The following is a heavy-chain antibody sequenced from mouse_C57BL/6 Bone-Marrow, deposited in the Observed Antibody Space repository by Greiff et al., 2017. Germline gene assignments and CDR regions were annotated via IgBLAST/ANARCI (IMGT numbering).Heavy chain of an antibody. Sequence: QVQLQQSGPELVKPGASVKISCKASGYAFSSSWMNWVKQRPGKGLEWIGRIYPGDGDTNYNGRFKGKATLTADKSSSTAYMQLSSLTSEDSAVYFCADHYDDWYFDVWGTGTTVTVSS. D-gene: IGHD1-2*01. V-gene: IGHV1-82*01. CDR2: IYPGDGDT. CDR1: GYAFSSSW. J-gene: IGHJ1*03. CDR3: ADHYDDWYFDV.